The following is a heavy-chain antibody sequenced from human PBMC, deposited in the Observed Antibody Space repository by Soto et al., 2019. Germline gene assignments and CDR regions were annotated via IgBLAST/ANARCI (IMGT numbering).Heavy chain of an antibody. J-gene: IGHJ6*03. V-gene: IGHV3-21*01. CDR2: IRSSSSDI. CDR3: ARDEPYDFWRGYYPPPYYYYMDV. D-gene: IGHD3-3*01. Sequence: SMRCVRHAPVTVLAWVSSIRSSSSDIYYADSVKCRFTISRDNGKNSLYLQMNSLRAEGTAVYYCARDEPYDFWRGYYPPPYYYYMDVWGKGTTVTASS. CDR1: S.